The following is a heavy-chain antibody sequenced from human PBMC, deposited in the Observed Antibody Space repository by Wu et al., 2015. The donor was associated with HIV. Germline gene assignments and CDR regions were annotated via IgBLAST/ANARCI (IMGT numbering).Heavy chain of an antibody. Sequence: QVQLVQSGAEVKKPGSSVKVSCNASGGTFSSYAISWVRQAPGQGLEWMGGIIPIFGTANYAQKFQGRVTITTDESTSTAYMELSSLRSEDTAVYYCATRDAGFAEGRFDYWGQGTLVTVSS. CDR2: IIPIFGTA. V-gene: IGHV1-69*05. CDR1: GGTFSSYA. CDR3: ATRDAGFAEGRFDY. J-gene: IGHJ4*02. D-gene: IGHD3-10*01.